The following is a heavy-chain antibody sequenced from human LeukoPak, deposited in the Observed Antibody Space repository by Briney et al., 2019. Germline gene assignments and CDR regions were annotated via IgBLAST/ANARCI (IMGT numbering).Heavy chain of an antibody. V-gene: IGHV3-30*02. CDR3: AKDGGSGDYYYYMDV. D-gene: IGHD2-15*01. CDR2: IRYDGSNK. J-gene: IGHJ6*03. Sequence: GGSLRLSCAASGFTFSSYGIHWVRQAPGKGLEWVAFIRYDGSNKYYADSVKGRFTISRDNSKNTLYLQMNSLRAEDTAVYYCAKDGGSGDYYYYMDVWGKGTTVTVSS. CDR1: GFTFSSYG.